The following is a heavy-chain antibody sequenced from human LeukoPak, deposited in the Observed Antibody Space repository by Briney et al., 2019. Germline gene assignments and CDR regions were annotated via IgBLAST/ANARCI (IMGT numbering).Heavy chain of an antibody. V-gene: IGHV1-2*02. CDR2: INPNSGGT. J-gene: IGHJ4*02. Sequence: ASVKVSCKASGYTFTSYGISWVRQAPGQGLEWMGWINPNSGGTNYAQKFQGRVTMTRDTSISTAYMELSRLRPDDTAVYYCARDRAIVGATTVDYWGQGTLVTVSS. CDR1: GYTFTSYG. D-gene: IGHD1-26*01. CDR3: ARDRAIVGATTVDY.